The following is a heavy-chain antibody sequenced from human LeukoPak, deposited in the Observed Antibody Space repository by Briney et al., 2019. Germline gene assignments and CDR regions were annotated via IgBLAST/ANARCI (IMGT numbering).Heavy chain of an antibody. CDR1: GYTFTGYY. CDR2: INPNSGDT. CDR3: ARDADYGDYGDPFDI. Sequence: ASVKVSCKASGYTFTGYYMDWVRQAPGQGLEWMGWINPNSGDTNYAQKFQGRVIMTRDMSISTAYMELSMLTPDDTAIYYCARDADYGDYGDPFDIWDQGTMVTVSS. D-gene: IGHD4-17*01. J-gene: IGHJ3*02. V-gene: IGHV1-2*02.